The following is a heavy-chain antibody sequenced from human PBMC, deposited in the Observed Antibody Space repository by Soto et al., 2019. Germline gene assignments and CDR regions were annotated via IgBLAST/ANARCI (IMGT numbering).Heavy chain of an antibody. CDR2: TYYRSKWYN. CDR1: GDSVSSNSAA. CDR3: ARDKYDFWSGPYGMDV. Sequence: SQTLSLTCAISGDSVSSNSAAWNWIRQSPSRGLEWLGRTYYRSKWYNDYAVSVKSRITINPDTSKNQFSLQLNSVTPEDTAVYYCARDKYDFWSGPYGMDVWGQGTTVTVS. D-gene: IGHD3-3*01. J-gene: IGHJ6*02. V-gene: IGHV6-1*01.